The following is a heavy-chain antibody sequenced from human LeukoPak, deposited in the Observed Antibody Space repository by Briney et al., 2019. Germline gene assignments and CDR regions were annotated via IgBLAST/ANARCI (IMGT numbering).Heavy chain of an antibody. CDR3: ARERIERYYYYYMDV. Sequence: PGGSLRLSCAVPGFTFSGHWMFWVRQAPGKGLEWVSSDGSGTGYTDSVKGRFTVSRDNAKNSLYLQMNSLRAEDTAVYYCARERIERYYYYYMDVWGKGTTVTISS. V-gene: IGHV3-74*01. CDR1: GFTFSGHW. D-gene: IGHD5-24*01. J-gene: IGHJ6*03. CDR2: DGSGT.